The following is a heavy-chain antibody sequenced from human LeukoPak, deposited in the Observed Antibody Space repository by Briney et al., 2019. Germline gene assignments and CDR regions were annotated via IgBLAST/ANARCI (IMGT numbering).Heavy chain of an antibody. CDR1: GFTFSTYA. V-gene: IGHV3-23*01. D-gene: IGHD6-13*01. Sequence: TGGSLRLSCVASGFTFSTYAMSWVRQAPGKGLEWVSSISGSGGGTYDADSVKGRFTISRDNSKNTLYLQMNSLRADHTAVYYCAKELSIAAASGALDVWGQGTMVTVSS. J-gene: IGHJ3*01. CDR3: AKELSIAAASGALDV. CDR2: ISGSGGGT.